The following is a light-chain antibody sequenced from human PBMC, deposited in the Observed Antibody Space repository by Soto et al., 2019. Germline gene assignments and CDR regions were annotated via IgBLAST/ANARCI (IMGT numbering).Light chain of an antibody. CDR2: DAS. CDR1: QSISRS. Sequence: EIVMTQSPAILSVXPGXRXTLSXRASQSISRSLAWYQQKPGQAPRLLISDASTRATGIPARFSGSGSGTEFTLTISSLQSEDFALYYCHQYNSWPSGTFGQGTKVDIK. V-gene: IGKV3-15*01. CDR3: HQYNSWPSGT. J-gene: IGKJ2*01.